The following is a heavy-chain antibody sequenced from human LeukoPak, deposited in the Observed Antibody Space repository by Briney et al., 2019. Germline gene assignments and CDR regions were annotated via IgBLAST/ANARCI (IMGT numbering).Heavy chain of an antibody. CDR1: GFTFRSYG. CDR2: INISGGRT. J-gene: IGHJ6*02. Sequence: GGSLRLSCAASGFTFRSYGMSWVRQAPGKGLEWVSTINISGGRTYYADSVKGRFTISRDNSKNTLYLQMNSLRAEDTALYYCAKGAGKSYYYYGMDVWGQGTTVTVSS. D-gene: IGHD1-1*01. CDR3: AKGAGKSYYYYGMDV. V-gene: IGHV3-23*01.